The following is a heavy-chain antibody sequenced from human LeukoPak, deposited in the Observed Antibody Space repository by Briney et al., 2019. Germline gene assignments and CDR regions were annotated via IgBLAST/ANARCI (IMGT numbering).Heavy chain of an antibody. CDR3: AKEGIGAAGRRFDC. CDR2: IAYTGGNT. Sequence: GGSLRLSCVASGFTFSSYGMNWVRQAPGKGLQLVSSIAYTGGNTYYADSVRGRFTISRDNSKNTLYLQMNSLRDEDTAVYYCAKEGIGAAGRRFDCWGQGTPVTVSS. CDR1: GFTFSSYG. D-gene: IGHD6-13*01. J-gene: IGHJ4*02. V-gene: IGHV3-23*01.